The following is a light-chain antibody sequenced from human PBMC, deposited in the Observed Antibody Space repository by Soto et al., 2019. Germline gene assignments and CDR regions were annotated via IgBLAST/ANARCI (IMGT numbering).Light chain of an antibody. Sequence: DIQMTQSPSSLSASVEDRVTITCRGSQSISSYLNWYQQKPGKAPKLLIYAASSLQSGVPSRFSGSGSGTDSTLTISSLQPEDFASYYCQQSYSSPGYTFGPGTKVDIK. CDR3: QQSYSSPGYT. J-gene: IGKJ3*01. CDR2: AAS. CDR1: QSISSY. V-gene: IGKV1-39*01.